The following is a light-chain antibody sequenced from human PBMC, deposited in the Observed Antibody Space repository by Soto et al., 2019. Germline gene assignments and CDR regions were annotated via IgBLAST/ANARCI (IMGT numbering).Light chain of an antibody. J-gene: IGKJ1*01. CDR3: QKYDSAPWT. CDR2: GAF. Sequence: DSQMTQSPSSLSASVGDRVTITCRASHDISNYLAWYLQTPGTVPKLLIYGAFTFKSEVPSRFSGSGYGAEFTLTITSLQPEDAGTYYCQKYDSAPWTFGQGTKVEIK. CDR1: HDISNY. V-gene: IGKV1-27*01.